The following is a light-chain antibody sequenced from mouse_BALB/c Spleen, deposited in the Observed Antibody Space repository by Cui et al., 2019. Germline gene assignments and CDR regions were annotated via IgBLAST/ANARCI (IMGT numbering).Light chain of an antibody. J-gene: IGKJ4*01. CDR2: LTS. CDR1: SSVSY. V-gene: IGKV4-68*01. Sequence: QIVLTQSLALMSASPGEKVTMTSSASSSVSYMYWYQQKPRSSPKPWIYLTSNLAAGVTARFSGSGSGTSYSLTISSMEAEDAATYYCQQWSSNPLTFGSGTKLEIK. CDR3: QQWSSNPLT.